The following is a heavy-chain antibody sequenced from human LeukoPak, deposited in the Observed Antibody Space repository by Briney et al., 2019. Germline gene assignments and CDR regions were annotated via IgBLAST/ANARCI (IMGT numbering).Heavy chain of an antibody. CDR3: ARGRQTNLGGIY. D-gene: IGHD7-27*01. CDR1: GYTFTSHH. CDR2: MNPNSGNT. Sequence: ASVKVSCKASGYTFTSHHINWLRQAAGQGLEWMGWMNPNSGNTVYAQKFQGRVTMTWDTSISTAYMELSSLRSEDTAVYCCARGRQTNLGGIYWGQGTLVTVSS. J-gene: IGHJ4*02. V-gene: IGHV1-8*01.